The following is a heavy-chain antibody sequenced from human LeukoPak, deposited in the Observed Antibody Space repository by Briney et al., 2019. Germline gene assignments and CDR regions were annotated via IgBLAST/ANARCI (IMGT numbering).Heavy chain of an antibody. CDR1: GYTFTGYY. Sequence: ASVKVSCRASGYTFTGYYMHWVRQAPGQGLEWMGWINPNSGGTNYAQKFQGRVTMTRDTSISTAYMELSRLRSDDTAVYYCARVVPAARTAVGYWGQGTLVTVSS. V-gene: IGHV1-2*02. CDR2: INPNSGGT. J-gene: IGHJ4*02. CDR3: ARVVPAARTAVGY. D-gene: IGHD2-2*01.